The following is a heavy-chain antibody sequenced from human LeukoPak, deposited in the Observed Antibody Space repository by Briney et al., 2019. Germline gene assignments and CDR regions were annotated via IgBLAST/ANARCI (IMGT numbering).Heavy chain of an antibody. CDR1: GFSFSHYA. CDR3: ARDYPYSYYMNV. CDR2: ITSSSDYI. D-gene: IGHD4-11*01. Sequence: GGSLRLSCAGSGFSFSHYAINWVRQAPGKGLEWVSSITSSSDYIYYADSVKGRFTISRDNAKNLQYLQMNSLRAEDTAVYYCARDYPYSYYMNVWGNGTTVTVSS. V-gene: IGHV3-21*01. J-gene: IGHJ6*03.